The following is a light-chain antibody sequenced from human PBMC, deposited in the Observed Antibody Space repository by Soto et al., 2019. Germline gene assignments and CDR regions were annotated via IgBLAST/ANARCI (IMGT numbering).Light chain of an antibody. J-gene: IGLJ2*01. CDR2: DVS. CDR1: SSDVGGYNY. V-gene: IGLV2-14*01. CDR3: SSYSSSTV. Sequence: QSVLTQTASVSGSPGQSITISCTGTSSDVGGYNYVSWYQQHPGKAPKLMIYDVSNRPSGVSNRFSGSKSGNTASLTISGLQAEDEADYYCSSYSSSTVFGGGTKLTVL.